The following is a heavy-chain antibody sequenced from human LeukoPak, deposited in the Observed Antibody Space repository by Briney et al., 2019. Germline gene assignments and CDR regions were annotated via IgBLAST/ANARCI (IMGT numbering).Heavy chain of an antibody. CDR2: IYTRGST. V-gene: IGHV4-4*09. CDR1: GGSISTYY. D-gene: IGHD2-2*01. J-gene: IGHJ6*02. CDR3: ARLSLGYCSSTSCPMNYHYGMDV. Sequence: SETLSLTCTVSGGSISTYYWSWIRQLPGKGLEWIGYIYTRGSTNYNPSLKSRVTISVDTSKNQFPLKLSSVTAADTAVYYCARLSLGYCSSTSCPMNYHYGMDVWGQGTTVTVSS.